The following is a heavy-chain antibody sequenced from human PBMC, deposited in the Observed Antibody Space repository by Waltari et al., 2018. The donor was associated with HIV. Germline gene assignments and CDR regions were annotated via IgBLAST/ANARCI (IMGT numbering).Heavy chain of an antibody. V-gene: IGHV1-2*02. CDR2: INPNSGGT. Sequence: QVQLVQSGAEVKKPGASVKVSCKASGYTFPGYYMHWVRQAPGQGLEWMGWINPNSGGTNYAQKFQGRVTMTRDTSISTAYMELSRLRSDDTAVYYCATALYSSSSAGSIDYWGQGTLVTVSS. D-gene: IGHD6-6*01. CDR3: ATALYSSSSAGSIDY. J-gene: IGHJ4*02. CDR1: GYTFPGYY.